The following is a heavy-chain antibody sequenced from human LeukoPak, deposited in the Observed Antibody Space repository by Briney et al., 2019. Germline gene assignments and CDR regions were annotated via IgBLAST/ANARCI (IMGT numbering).Heavy chain of an antibody. V-gene: IGHV1-46*01. D-gene: IGHD2-21*02. CDR1: GGTFSSYA. CDR2: INPSGGST. J-gene: IGHJ4*02. CDR3: ARGPSLVVVTAIPFDY. Sequence: ASVKVSCKASGGTFSSYAISWVRQAPGQGLEWMGIINPSGGSTSYAQKFQGRVTMTRDTSTSTVYMELSSLRSEDTAVYYCARGPSLVVVTAIPFDYWAREPWSPSPQ.